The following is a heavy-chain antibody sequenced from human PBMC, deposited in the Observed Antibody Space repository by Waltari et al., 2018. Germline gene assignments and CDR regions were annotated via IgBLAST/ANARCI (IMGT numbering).Heavy chain of an antibody. J-gene: IGHJ1*01. CDR2: ISYSGTP. CDR3: ATHRGGHEDFQY. Sequence: QLQLQESGPGLVKPSETLSLTCTVSGDSLSRRYLWGWIRQPPGKGLEWIGRISYSGTPFYNPSLKSRLTISVDTSKNQFSLNLRSVTAADTAIYFCATHRGGHEDFQYWGQGTLVTVSS. V-gene: IGHV4-39*01. CDR1: GDSLSRRYL.